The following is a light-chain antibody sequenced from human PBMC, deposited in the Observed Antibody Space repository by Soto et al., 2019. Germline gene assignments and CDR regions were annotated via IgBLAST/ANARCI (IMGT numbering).Light chain of an antibody. CDR2: GAS. V-gene: IGKV3-15*01. Sequence: EIVLTQSPGTLSLSPGERATLSCRAGQPLNNNVAWYQHKPGQAPRLLIYGASSRATGVPDRFSGSGSGTEFTPTISSLQSEDFALYYCQQYKNWPPITFGQGTRLEIK. CDR3: QQYKNWPPIT. J-gene: IGKJ5*01. CDR1: QPLNNN.